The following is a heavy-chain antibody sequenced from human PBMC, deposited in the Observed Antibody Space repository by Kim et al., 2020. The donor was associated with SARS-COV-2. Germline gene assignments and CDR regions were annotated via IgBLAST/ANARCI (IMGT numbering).Heavy chain of an antibody. V-gene: IGHV3-23*01. D-gene: IGHD2-2*02. J-gene: IGHJ4*02. CDR3: AKGTRATSYTGADY. CDR2: ISDSGGIT. CDR1: GFTFSSYA. Sequence: GGSLRLSCAASGFTFSSYAMSWVRQDPGKGLEWVSGISDSGGITYYAGSVKGRFTISRDNSRNTLYLQMNSLRAEDTAVYYCAKGTRATSYTGADYWGQGTLVTVSS.